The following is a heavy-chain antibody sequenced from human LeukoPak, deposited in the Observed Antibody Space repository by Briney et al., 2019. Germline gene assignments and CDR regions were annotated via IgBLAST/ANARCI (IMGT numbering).Heavy chain of an antibody. CDR2: INTDSGVA. V-gene: IGHV1-2*02. Sequence: ASVKVSCKASGYTFTGYYVHWVRQAPGQGLEWMAWINTDSGVANYAQKFQGRVTLTRDKSITTAYMELNSLRSDDTAPYYCARDWDPITGTTRWFDPWGQGTLVTVSS. CDR1: GYTFTGYY. J-gene: IGHJ5*02. D-gene: IGHD1-7*01. CDR3: ARDWDPITGTTRWFDP.